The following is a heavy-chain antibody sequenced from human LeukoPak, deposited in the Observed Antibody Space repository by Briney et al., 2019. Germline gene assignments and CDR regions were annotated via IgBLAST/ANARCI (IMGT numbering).Heavy chain of an antibody. CDR2: ISAYNGNT. V-gene: IGHV1-18*04. D-gene: IGHD3-10*01. J-gene: IGHJ5*02. CDR1: GYTFTGYY. CDR3: ASSIMVRGVLGWFDP. Sequence: ASVKVSCKASGYTFTGYYMHWVRQAPGQGLGWMGWISAYNGNTNYAQKLQGRVTMTTDTSTSTAYMELRSLRSDDTAVYYCASSIMVRGVLGWFDPWGQGTLVTVSS.